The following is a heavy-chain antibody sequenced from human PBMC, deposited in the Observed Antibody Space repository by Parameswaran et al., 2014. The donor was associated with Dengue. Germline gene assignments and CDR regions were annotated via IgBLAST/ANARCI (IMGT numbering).Heavy chain of an antibody. V-gene: IGHV3-33*01. D-gene: IGHD2-15*01. CDR3: ARDGRYCNGGSCYDSPLDV. CDR1: GFTFSKHG. J-gene: IGHJ3*01. Sequence: QAGGSLRLSCAASGFTFSKHGMHWVRQAPGKGLEWVAVTWSDGSNIHYADSVKGRFTISRDNSKTTFYLQMNSLRAEDTAVYFCARDGRYCNGGSCYDSPLDVVGRGTSGHRL. CDR2: TWSDGSNI.